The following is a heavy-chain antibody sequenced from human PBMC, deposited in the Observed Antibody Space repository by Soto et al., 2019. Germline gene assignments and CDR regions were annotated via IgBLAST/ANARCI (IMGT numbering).Heavy chain of an antibody. CDR3: ASHTSGGCCYVY. CDR1: GGSISSSSYY. Sequence: SETLSLTCTVSGGSISSSSYYWGWIRQPPGKGLEWIGSIYYSGTTYYNPSLKSRVTISVDTSKNQFSLKLSSVTAADTAVYYCASHTSGGCCYVYWGQGTLVTVSS. D-gene: IGHD2-15*01. V-gene: IGHV4-39*01. J-gene: IGHJ4*02. CDR2: IYYSGTT.